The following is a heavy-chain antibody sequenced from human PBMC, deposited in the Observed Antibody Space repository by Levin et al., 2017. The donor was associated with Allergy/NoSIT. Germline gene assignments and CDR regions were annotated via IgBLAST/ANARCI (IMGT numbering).Heavy chain of an antibody. CDR3: ASVSLAAAGTWRTYYYYYMDV. CDR1: GGSISSYY. Sequence: PSETLSLTCTVSGGSISSYYWSWIRQPPGKGLEWIGYIYYSGSTNYNPSLKSRVTISVDTSKNQFSLKLSSVTAADTAVYYCASVSLAAAGTWRTYYYYYMDVWGKGTTVTVSS. J-gene: IGHJ6*03. D-gene: IGHD6-13*01. V-gene: IGHV4-59*01. CDR2: IYYSGST.